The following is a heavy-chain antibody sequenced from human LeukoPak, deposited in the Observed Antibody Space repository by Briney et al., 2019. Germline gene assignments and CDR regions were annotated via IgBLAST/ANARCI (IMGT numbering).Heavy chain of an antibody. CDR2: IGSSGAIR. CDR1: GFPFSVYE. V-gene: IGHV3-48*03. J-gene: IGHJ4*02. CDR3: ALLAVASDFDY. D-gene: IGHD6-19*01. Sequence: GGSLRLSCAVPGFPFSVYEMNWVRQAPGKGLEWVSNIGSSGAIRHYADSVKGRFSISRDNAENSLFLQTNSLRVEDTGIYYCALLAVASDFDYWGQGALVALSS.